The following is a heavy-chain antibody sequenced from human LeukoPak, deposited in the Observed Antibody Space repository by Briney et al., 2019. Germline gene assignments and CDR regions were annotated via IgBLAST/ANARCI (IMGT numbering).Heavy chain of an antibody. CDR3: ARDGGGYYYYHMDV. J-gene: IGHJ6*03. CDR2: INDIGST. V-gene: IGHV4-59*01. D-gene: IGHD2-15*01. CDR1: GGSISNYY. Sequence: SETLSLTCSVSGGSISNYYWSWIRQPTGKGLEWIGYINDIGSTNYNPSLESRVTISVDTSKNQFSLRLRSLTAADTAVYYCARDGGGYYYYHMDVWGKGAAVAVSS.